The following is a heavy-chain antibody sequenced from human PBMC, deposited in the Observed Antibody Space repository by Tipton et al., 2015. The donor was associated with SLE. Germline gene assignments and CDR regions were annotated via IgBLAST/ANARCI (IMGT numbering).Heavy chain of an antibody. CDR3: ARRGYYYDSSGYPYYYYYYMDV. CDR1: GYTFSSYW. Sequence: QLVQSGAEVKKPGESLKISCKGSGYTFSSYWIGWVRQVPGKGLEWMGIIYPGDSDTRYSPAFQGQVTISADKSISTAYLQWSSLKASDTAMYYCARRGYYYDSSGYPYYYYYYMDVWGKGTTVTVSS. J-gene: IGHJ6*03. V-gene: IGHV5-51*03. D-gene: IGHD3-22*01. CDR2: IYPGDSDT.